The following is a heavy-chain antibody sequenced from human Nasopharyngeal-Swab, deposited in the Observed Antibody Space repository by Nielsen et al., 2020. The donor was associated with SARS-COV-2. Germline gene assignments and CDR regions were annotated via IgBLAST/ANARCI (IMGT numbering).Heavy chain of an antibody. J-gene: IGHJ4*02. CDR3: ARDCCQLPLYCFDY. D-gene: IGHD2-2*01. Sequence: GESLKISCAASGFTFSSYAMHWVRQAPGKGLEWVAVISYDGSNKYYADSVKGRFTISRDNSKNTLYLQMNSLRAEDTAVYYCARDCCQLPLYCFDYWGQGTLVTVSS. CDR1: GFTFSSYA. CDR2: ISYDGSNK. V-gene: IGHV3-30-3*01.